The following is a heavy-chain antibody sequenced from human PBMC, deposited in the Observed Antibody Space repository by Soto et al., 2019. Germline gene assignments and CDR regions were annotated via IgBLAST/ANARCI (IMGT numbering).Heavy chain of an antibody. V-gene: IGHV3-23*01. CDR2: ISTSGDYT. CDR3: ATIKDSGSWFWDY. Sequence: VQLLESGGGWVQQGGSLRLSCAAPGFTFSGSPMSWVRQTPGKGLEWVSSISTSGDYTYYADSVKGRFTSSRDNSKDTLNLQMNSLRAEDTAIYYCATIKDSGSWFWDYWGQGTLVTVSS. J-gene: IGHJ4*02. CDR1: GFTFSGSP. D-gene: IGHD2-15*01.